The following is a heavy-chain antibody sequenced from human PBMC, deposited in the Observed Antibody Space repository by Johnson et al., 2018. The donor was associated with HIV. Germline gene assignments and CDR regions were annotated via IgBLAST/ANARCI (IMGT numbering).Heavy chain of an antibody. J-gene: IGHJ3*02. V-gene: IGHV3-30*02. CDR3: ARTPIRTSDTGAFDI. Sequence: QMLLVESGGGVVQPGGSLRLSCAASGFTFSSYGMHWVRQAPGKGLEWVAFIRFDGSNKYYDDSVKGRFPITRDNSKNTLYLQMNSLRAEDTAVYYCARTPIRTSDTGAFDIWGQGTMVTVSS. CDR1: GFTFSSYG. CDR2: IRFDGSNK. D-gene: IGHD4-23*01.